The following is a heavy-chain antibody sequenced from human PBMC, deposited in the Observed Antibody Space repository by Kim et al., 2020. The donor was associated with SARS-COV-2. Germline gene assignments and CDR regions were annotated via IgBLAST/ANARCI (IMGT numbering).Heavy chain of an antibody. V-gene: IGHV1-46*01. J-gene: IGHJ6*02. Sequence: NPSGGTTYAQKFQGRVTMTRDTSTTTVYMELSSLSSEDTAMYYCARSGMDVWGQGTTVTVSS. CDR3: ARSGMDV. CDR2: NPSGGT.